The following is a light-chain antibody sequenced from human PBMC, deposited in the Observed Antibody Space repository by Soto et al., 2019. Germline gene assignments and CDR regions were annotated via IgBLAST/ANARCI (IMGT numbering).Light chain of an antibody. CDR2: DAS. CDR1: QSVTNY. CDR3: QQRLNWPPG. V-gene: IGKV3-11*01. J-gene: IGKJ1*01. Sequence: IFLTQSPDTLSLTPGERAXXXXXASQSVTNYIAWYQQRPGQAPRLLIYDASNRATGVPARFSGSRSGTDFTLTISDLEPADFGLYYCQQRLNWPPGFGQGTKVDIK.